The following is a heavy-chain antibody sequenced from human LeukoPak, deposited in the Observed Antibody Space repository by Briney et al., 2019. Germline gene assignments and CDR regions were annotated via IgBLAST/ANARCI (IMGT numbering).Heavy chain of an antibody. CDR3: AKELGYCISTSCYDYFDY. D-gene: IGHD2-2*01. CDR2: IRWSSGSI. J-gene: IGHJ4*02. CDR1: GFTFYDYA. V-gene: IGHV3-9*01. Sequence: GGSLRLSCAASGFTFYDYAMHWVREAPGKGLEWVSGIRWSSGSIGYADSVKGRFTISRDNAKNSLYLQMNSLRAEDTALYYCAKELGYCISTSCYDYFDYWGQGTLVTVSS.